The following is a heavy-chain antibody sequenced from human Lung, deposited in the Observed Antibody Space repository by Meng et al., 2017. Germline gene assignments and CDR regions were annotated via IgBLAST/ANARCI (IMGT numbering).Heavy chain of an antibody. D-gene: IGHD6-13*01. CDR2: IYYSGST. CDR1: GGSINNYY. Sequence: SETLSLTCTVSGGSINNYYWSWIRQPPGKGLEWIGYIYYSGSTNYNPSLKSRVTMSADTSKNQFSLNLSSVTAADTAVHYCARSGAAHSRMDYWGQGTLVTVSS. CDR3: ARSGAAHSRMDY. V-gene: IGHV4-59*01. J-gene: IGHJ4*02.